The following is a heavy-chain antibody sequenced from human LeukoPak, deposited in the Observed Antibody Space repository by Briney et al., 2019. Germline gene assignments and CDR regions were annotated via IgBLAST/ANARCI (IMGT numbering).Heavy chain of an antibody. CDR1: GFTFSSYA. D-gene: IGHD3-10*01. CDR2: IGGSGGST. CDR3: AKARPYGSGIFLYYFDY. V-gene: IGHV3-23*01. J-gene: IGHJ4*02. Sequence: PGGSLRLSCAASGFTFSSYAMSWVRQAPGKGLEWVSSIGGSGGSTYYADSVKGRFTISRDNSKNTLYLQMNSLRAEDTAVYYCAKARPYGSGIFLYYFDYWGQGTLVTVSS.